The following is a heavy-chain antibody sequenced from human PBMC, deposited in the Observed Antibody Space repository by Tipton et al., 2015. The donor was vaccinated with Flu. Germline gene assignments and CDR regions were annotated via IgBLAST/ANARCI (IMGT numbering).Heavy chain of an antibody. CDR1: GFTFSSYS. D-gene: IGHD3/OR15-3a*01. CDR3: AKGGADLGY. V-gene: IGHV3-21*01. CDR2: ISSSSSYI. Sequence: SLRLSCAASGFTFSSYSMNWVRQAPGKGLEWVSSISSSSSYIYYADLVKGRFTISRDNAKNSLYLQMNSLRAEDTAVYYCAKGGADLGYWGQGTLVTVSS. J-gene: IGHJ4*02.